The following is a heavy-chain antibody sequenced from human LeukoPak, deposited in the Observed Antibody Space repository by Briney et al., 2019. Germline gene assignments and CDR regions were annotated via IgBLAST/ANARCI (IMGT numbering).Heavy chain of an antibody. CDR1: GYSFTTYW. Sequence: GESLKISCKLSGYSFTTYWIGWVRQMPGKGLEWMGIIYPVNSDTRYSPSFQGQVTISVDKSIRIAYLQWSSLKASDTAMYYCARSGSSHFDYWGQGTLVTVSS. CDR2: IYPVNSDT. V-gene: IGHV5-51*01. CDR3: ARSGSSHFDY. D-gene: IGHD6-13*01. J-gene: IGHJ4*02.